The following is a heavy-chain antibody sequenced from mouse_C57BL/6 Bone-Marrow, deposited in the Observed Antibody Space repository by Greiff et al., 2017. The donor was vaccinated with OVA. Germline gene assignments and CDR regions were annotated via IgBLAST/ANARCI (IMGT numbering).Heavy chain of an antibody. CDR3: VRPWFAY. Sequence: EVKVEESGGGLVQPKGSLKLSCAASGFSFNTYAMNWVRQAPGKGLEWVARIRSKSNNYATYYADSVKDRFTISRDDSESMLYLQMNNLKTEDTAMYYCVRPWFAYWGQGTLVTVSA. CDR2: IRSKSNNYAT. CDR1: GFSFNTYA. V-gene: IGHV10-1*01. J-gene: IGHJ3*01.